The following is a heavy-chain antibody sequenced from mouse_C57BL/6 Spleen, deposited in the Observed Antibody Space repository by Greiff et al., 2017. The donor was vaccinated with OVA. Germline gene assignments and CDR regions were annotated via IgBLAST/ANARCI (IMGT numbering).Heavy chain of an antibody. D-gene: IGHD2-10*01. CDR1: GYTFTSYW. CDR3: ARPYYCNEYYFDY. J-gene: IGHJ2*01. CDR2: IHPNSGST. Sequence: VQLQQPGAELVKPGASVKLSCKASGYTFTSYWMHWVKQRPGQGLEWIGMIHPNSGSTNYNEKFKSKATLTVDKSSSTAYMQLSSLTSEDAAVDYCARPYYCNEYYFDYWGQGTTLTVSS. V-gene: IGHV1-64*01.